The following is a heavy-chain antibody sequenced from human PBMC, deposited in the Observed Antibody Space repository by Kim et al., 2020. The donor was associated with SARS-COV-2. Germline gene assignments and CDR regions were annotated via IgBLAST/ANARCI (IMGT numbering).Heavy chain of an antibody. CDR2: ISDDGSSK. CDR1: GFSFSGYA. J-gene: IGHJ6*02. CDR3: ARDHCSTTSCYYYYDMDV. Sequence: GGSLRLSCAASGFSFSGYAMHWVRQAPGKGLEWVAFISDDGSSKYYADSVKGRFTSSRDNSKNTLYMQMNSLRVEDTALYYCARDHCSTTSCYYYYDMDVWGRGTTVTVSS. D-gene: IGHD2-2*01. V-gene: IGHV3-30*04.